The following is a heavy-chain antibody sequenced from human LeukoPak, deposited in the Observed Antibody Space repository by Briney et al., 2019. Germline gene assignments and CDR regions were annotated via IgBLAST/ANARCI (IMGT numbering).Heavy chain of an antibody. V-gene: IGHV1-46*01. Sequence: ASVKVSCKASGYTFTSYYVHWARQAPGQGLEWMGIINPSGGSTSYAQKFQGRVTMTRDTSTSTVYMELSSLRSEDTAVYYCARGVVVTPPRPYNWFDPWGQGTLVTVSS. D-gene: IGHD4-23*01. CDR2: INPSGGST. CDR1: GYTFTSYY. CDR3: ARGVVVTPPRPYNWFDP. J-gene: IGHJ5*02.